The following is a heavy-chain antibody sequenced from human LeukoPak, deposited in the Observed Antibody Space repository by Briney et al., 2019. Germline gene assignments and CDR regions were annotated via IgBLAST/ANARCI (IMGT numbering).Heavy chain of an antibody. D-gene: IGHD3-10*01. CDR3: ARDRVGEFPFDP. CDR2: IYHTGSA. J-gene: IGHJ5*02. V-gene: IGHV4-38-2*02. CDR1: GYSFTSGHY. Sequence: SETLSLTCSVSGYSFTSGHYWGWIRQPPGKGLEWIANIYHTGSAHYNPSLKSRVTISVDTSKNQFSLKPSSVTAADTAVYYCARDRVGEFPFDPWGQGTLVTVSS.